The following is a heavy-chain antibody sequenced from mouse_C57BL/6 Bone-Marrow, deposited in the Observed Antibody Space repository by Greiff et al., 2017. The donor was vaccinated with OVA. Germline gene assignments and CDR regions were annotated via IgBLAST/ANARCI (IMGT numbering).Heavy chain of an antibody. J-gene: IGHJ4*01. V-gene: IGHV1-5*01. CDR3: TYYGNYGAMDY. CDR2: IYPGNSDT. D-gene: IGHD2-1*01. CDR1: GYTFTSYW. Sequence: EVQLQQSGTVLARPGASVKMSCKPSGYTFTSYWMHWVKQRPGHGLEWIGAIYPGNSDTSYNQKFKGKAKLTAVTSASTAYMELSSLTNEDSAVYYCTYYGNYGAMDYWGQGTSVTVSS.